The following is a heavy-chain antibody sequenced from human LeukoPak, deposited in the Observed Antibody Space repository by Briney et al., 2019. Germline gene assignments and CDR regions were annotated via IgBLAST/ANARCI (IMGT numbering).Heavy chain of an antibody. CDR1: GFTFTKYW. Sequence: GGSLRLSCAASGFTFTKYWMTWVRQAPGKGLEWVGNIKQDGSDKNYMDSVKGRFTISRDNTKNSVYLQMSSLRAEDTAVYYCAREVWGPEYWGQGSLVTVSS. J-gene: IGHJ4*02. CDR2: IKQDGSDK. V-gene: IGHV3-7*01. CDR3: AREVWGPEY. D-gene: IGHD1-14*01.